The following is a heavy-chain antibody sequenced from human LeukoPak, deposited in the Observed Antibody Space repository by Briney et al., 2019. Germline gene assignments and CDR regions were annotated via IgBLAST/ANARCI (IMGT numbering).Heavy chain of an antibody. CDR2: INPNSGGR. Sequence: GASVKVSCKASGYTFTCYYMHWVRQAPGQGLEWMGRINPNSGGRNYAQKFQGRVTMTRDTSISTAYMELSRLRSDDTAVYYCAREHLLRYFDWLSRGWFDPWGQGTLVTVSS. D-gene: IGHD3-9*01. CDR3: AREHLLRYFDWLSRGWFDP. J-gene: IGHJ5*02. V-gene: IGHV1-2*06. CDR1: GYTFTCYY.